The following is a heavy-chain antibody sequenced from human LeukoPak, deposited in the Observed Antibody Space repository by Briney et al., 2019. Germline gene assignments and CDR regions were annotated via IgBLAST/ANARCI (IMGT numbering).Heavy chain of an antibody. Sequence: GRSLTLSCAASGFTFSTYGMHWVRQAPGKGLEWVAVIWSDGSNKYYADSVKGRFTISRDNSKNTLYLQMNSLRAEDTAVYYCARLSPLYSSSWYSDFWGQGTLVTVSS. V-gene: IGHV3-33*01. CDR2: IWSDGSNK. J-gene: IGHJ4*02. CDR1: GFTFSTYG. CDR3: ARLSPLYSSSWYSDF. D-gene: IGHD6-13*01.